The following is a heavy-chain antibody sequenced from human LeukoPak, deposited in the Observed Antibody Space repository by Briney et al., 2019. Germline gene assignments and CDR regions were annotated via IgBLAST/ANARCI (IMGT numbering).Heavy chain of an antibody. CDR1: GYTFTSYY. CDR3: ARGTIVGATTDYFDY. D-gene: IGHD1-26*01. Sequence: ASVKVSCKASGYTFTSYYMHWVRQAPGQGLEWMGIINPSGGSTSYAQKFQGRVTMTRDTSTSTVYMELSSLRSEDTAVYYCARGTIVGATTDYFDYWGQGTLVTVSS. CDR2: INPSGGST. V-gene: IGHV1-46*01. J-gene: IGHJ4*02.